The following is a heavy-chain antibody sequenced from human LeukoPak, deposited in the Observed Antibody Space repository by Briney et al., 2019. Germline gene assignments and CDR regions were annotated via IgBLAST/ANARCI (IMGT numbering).Heavy chain of an antibody. CDR1: GYSISSGYY. CDR2: IYHSGST. J-gene: IGHJ5*02. D-gene: IGHD5-24*01. V-gene: IGHV4-38-2*02. Sequence: SETLSLTCTVSGYSISSGYYWGWIRQSPGKGLEWVGTIYHSGSTMYIPSLRSRVSISVDTSKNQFSLKLTSVTAADTAVYYCARDCPPDGYNRFDLWGQGALVTVSS. CDR3: ARDCPPDGYNRFDL.